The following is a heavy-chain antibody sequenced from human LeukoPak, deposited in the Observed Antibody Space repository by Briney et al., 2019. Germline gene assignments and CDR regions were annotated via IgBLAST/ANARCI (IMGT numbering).Heavy chain of an antibody. V-gene: IGHV4-61*10. Sequence: SETLSLTCTVSGGAISSGAYYWGWIRQPAGKGLEWIGYISYIGSTHYKPSLKSRLTMSIDTSKNQFSLKLTSVTAADTAVYYCARGVLRGVDHLDSWGQGTLVTVSS. CDR1: GGAISSGAYY. CDR2: ISYIGST. D-gene: IGHD3-10*01. CDR3: ARGVLRGVDHLDS. J-gene: IGHJ4*02.